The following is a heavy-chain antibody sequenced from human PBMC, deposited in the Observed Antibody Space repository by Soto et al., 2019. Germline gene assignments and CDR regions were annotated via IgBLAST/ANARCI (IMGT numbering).Heavy chain of an antibody. CDR2: IYDSGST. V-gene: IGHV4-31*03. CDR3: AREQAGYFYGIDY. D-gene: IGHD3-10*01. J-gene: IGHJ4*02. Sequence: TLSLTCTVSGGSITSGGYYWSWIRQHPGKGLEWLGYIYDSGSTFYNPSLKSRITLSVDTSKNQFSLKLSSVTVADTAVYFCAREQAGYFYGIDYWGQGTRVTVSS. CDR1: GGSITSGGYY.